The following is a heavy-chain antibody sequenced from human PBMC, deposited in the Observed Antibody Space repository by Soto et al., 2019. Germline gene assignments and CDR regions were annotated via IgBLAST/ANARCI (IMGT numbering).Heavy chain of an antibody. V-gene: IGHV3-7*05. CDR2: IKQDGSEK. D-gene: IGHD6-19*01. Sequence: GGSLRLSCAASGFTFSSYWMSWVRQAPGKGLEWVANIKQDGSEKYYVDSVKGRFTISRDNAKNSLYLQMNSLRAGDTAVYYCAREKDTSGWYWDGSTGGGFVDYWGQGTLVTVSS. J-gene: IGHJ4*02. CDR1: GFTFSSYW. CDR3: AREKDTSGWYWDGSTGGGFVDY.